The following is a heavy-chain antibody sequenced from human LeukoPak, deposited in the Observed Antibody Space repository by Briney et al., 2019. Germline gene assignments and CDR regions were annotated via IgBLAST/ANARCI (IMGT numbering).Heavy chain of an antibody. V-gene: IGHV3-23*01. D-gene: IGHD3-9*01. Sequence: GGSLSLSCAASGFTFSSYAMSWVRQAPGKGLEWVSAISGSGGSTYYADSVKGRFTISRDNSKNTLYLQMNSLRAEDTAVYYCAPDVLRYFDWLPYDAFDIWGQGTMVTVSS. J-gene: IGHJ3*02. CDR2: ISGSGGST. CDR3: APDVLRYFDWLPYDAFDI. CDR1: GFTFSSYA.